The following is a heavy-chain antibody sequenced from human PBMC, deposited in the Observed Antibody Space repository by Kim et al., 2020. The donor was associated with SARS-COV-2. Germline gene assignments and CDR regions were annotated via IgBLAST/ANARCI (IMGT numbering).Heavy chain of an antibody. CDR3: AKDMGRGIVGLRAFVI. D-gene: IGHD1-26*01. V-gene: IGHV3-9*01. J-gene: IGHJ3*02. CDR1: GFTFDDYA. CDR2: ISWNSGSI. Sequence: GGSLRLSCAASGFTFDDYAMHWVRQAPGKGLEWVSGISWNSGSIGYADSVKGRFTFSSDNAKKSLYLQMNSLRAEDTALYYCAKDMGRGIVGLRAFVIWGQGTMVTVSS.